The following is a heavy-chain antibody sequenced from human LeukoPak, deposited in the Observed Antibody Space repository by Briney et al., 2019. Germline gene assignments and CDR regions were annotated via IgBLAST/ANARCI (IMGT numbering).Heavy chain of an antibody. J-gene: IGHJ4*02. D-gene: IGHD5-18*01. Sequence: PSETLSLTCTVSGGSIDSYYWNWFRQPPGKGLEWIGYIYSSGSINYNPSLKNRVTISLDTSKNQFSLKLNSVTAADTAVYYCARSVDTSMVGDYWGQGTLVTVSS. CDR1: GGSIDSYY. V-gene: IGHV4-59*01. CDR3: ARSVDTSMVGDY. CDR2: IYSSGSI.